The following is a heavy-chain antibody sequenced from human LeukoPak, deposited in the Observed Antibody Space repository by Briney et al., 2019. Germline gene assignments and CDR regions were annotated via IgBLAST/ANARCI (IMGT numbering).Heavy chain of an antibody. CDR3: VRDLAVAGIFDY. J-gene: IGHJ4*02. CDR2: ICVYNGDT. D-gene: IGHD6-19*01. V-gene: IGHV1-18*01. Sequence: ASVKVSCKASGYTFTSYVLRWVRQAPGQGREWMGWICVYNGDTHYAQKPQGRVTITTDTSTSTAYMDLSSLRSEDTAVFFFVRDLAVAGIFDYWGQGKLGTVSS. CDR1: GYTFTSYV.